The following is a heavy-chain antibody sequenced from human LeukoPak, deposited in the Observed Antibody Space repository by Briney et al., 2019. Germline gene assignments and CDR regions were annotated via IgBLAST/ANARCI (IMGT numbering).Heavy chain of an antibody. V-gene: IGHV3-48*01. CDR3: ARKQQGYYYMDV. CDR2: ISGSSSTI. CDR1: GFTFSSYS. Sequence: PGGSLRLSCAASGFTFSSYSMHWVRQAPGKGLEGVSYISGSSSTIYYADAVKGRFTISRDNAKNSLFLQMNSLRADDTAVYYCARKQQGYYYMDVWGKGTTVTVSS. J-gene: IGHJ6*03. D-gene: IGHD6-13*01.